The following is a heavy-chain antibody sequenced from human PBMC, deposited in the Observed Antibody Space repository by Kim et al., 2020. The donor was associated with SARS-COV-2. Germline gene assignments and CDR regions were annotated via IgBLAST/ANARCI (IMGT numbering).Heavy chain of an antibody. Sequence: GGSLRLSWSASGFTFSTYSLNWVRQAPGKGLEWVSGISGSCGSTYYADSVKGRFTMSRDNSKNTLYLQMNSLRDEDKAVYYCAKSYGEYYYYYGLDVWGQGTRVCVSS. CDR2: ISGSCGST. V-gene: IGHV3-23*01. CDR1: GFTFSTYS. J-gene: IGHJ6*02. CDR3: AKSYGEYYYYYGLDV. D-gene: IGHD5-18*01.